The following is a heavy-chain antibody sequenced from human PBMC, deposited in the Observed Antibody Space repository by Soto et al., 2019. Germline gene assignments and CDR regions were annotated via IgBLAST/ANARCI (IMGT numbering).Heavy chain of an antibody. CDR3: TAGKLYPSLYIAY. CDR2: IRSKAYGGTT. CDR1: GFTFNDYT. V-gene: IGHV3-49*04. Sequence: GGSLRLSCTASGFTFNDYTLSWVRQAPGKGLEWVGFIRSKAYGGTTEYAASVKGRFTISRDDSKSIAYLQMNSLKTEDTAVYYCTAGKLYPSLYIAYWCQATLVTVSS. J-gene: IGHJ4*02. D-gene: IGHD2-2*01.